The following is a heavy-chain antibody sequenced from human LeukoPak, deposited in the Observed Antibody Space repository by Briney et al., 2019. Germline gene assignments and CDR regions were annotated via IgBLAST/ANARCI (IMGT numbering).Heavy chain of an antibody. CDR1: GGSISSFY. CDR2: MSNSGST. V-gene: IGHV4-59*01. D-gene: IGHD3-16*01. Sequence: SETLSLTCSVSGGSISSFYWNCIRQPPGKGLEWIGYMSNSGSTNYNPSLKSRLTVSVDTSKNHLSLRLSSVTAADTAVYYCARGNYDDSCAYGGDFDSWGQGTLVTVSS. CDR3: ARGNYDDSCAYGGDFDS. J-gene: IGHJ4*02.